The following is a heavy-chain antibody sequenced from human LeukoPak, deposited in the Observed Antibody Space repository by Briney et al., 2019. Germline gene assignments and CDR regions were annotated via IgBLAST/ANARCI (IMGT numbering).Heavy chain of an antibody. CDR3: ASGSYSSGWYSTGYYYYGMGV. Sequence: SVKVSCKASGGTFSSYAISWVRQAPGQGPEWMGGIIPIFGTANYAQKFQGRVTITADKSTSTAYMELSSLRSEDTAVYYCASGSYSSGWYSTGYYYYGMGVWGKGTTVTVSS. J-gene: IGHJ6*04. CDR1: GGTFSSYA. V-gene: IGHV1-69*06. D-gene: IGHD6-19*01. CDR2: IIPIFGTA.